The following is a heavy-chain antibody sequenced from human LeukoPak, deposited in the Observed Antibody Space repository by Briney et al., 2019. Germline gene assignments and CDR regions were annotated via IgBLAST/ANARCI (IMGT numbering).Heavy chain of an antibody. J-gene: IGHJ6*03. CDR3: AKVRTRWTMVRGVPYMDV. CDR1: GFTFSTYA. CDR2: IDDSGDST. D-gene: IGHD3-10*01. Sequence: AGGSLRLSCAASGFTFSTYAMSWVRQAPGKGLEWVSSIDDSGDSTYYADSVKGRFTISRDNSWNTLYVQMTSLRAEDTAVYYCAKVRTRWTMVRGVPYMDVWGKGTTVTVSS. V-gene: IGHV3-23*01.